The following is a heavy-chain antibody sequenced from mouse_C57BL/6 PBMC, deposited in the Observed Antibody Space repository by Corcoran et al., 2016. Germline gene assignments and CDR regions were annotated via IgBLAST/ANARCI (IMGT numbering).Heavy chain of an antibody. V-gene: IGHV9-3*01. Sequence: QIQLVQSGPELKKPGETVKISCKASGYTFTTYGMSWVKQAPGKGLKWMGWINTYSGVPTYADDFKGRFAFSLETSASTAYLQINNLKNEDTATYFCAREGRQLRLYYAMDYWGQGTSVTVSS. J-gene: IGHJ4*01. CDR1: GYTFTTYG. CDR3: AREGRQLRLYYAMDY. D-gene: IGHD3-2*02. CDR2: INTYSGVP.